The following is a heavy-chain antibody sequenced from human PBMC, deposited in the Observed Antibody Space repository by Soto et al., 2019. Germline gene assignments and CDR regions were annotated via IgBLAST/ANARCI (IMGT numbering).Heavy chain of an antibody. Sequence: EVQLLESGGGLVQPGGSLRLSCAASGFTFSSYAMSWVRQAPGKGLEWVSAISGSGGSTYYADSVKGRFTISRDNSKNTRYLQINSLRSEDTAVYYGAKEARPGFGVFRLNGGRGQGTLVTVS. V-gene: IGHV3-23*01. D-gene: IGHD3-3*01. CDR3: AKEARPGFGVFRLNGG. J-gene: IGHJ4*02. CDR1: GFTFSSYA. CDR2: ISGSGGST.